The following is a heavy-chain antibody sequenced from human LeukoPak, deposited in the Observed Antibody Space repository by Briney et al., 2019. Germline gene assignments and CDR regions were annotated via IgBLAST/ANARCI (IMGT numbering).Heavy chain of an antibody. J-gene: IGHJ2*01. V-gene: IGHV3-73*01. D-gene: IGHD3-10*01. Sequence: GGSLRLSCAASGFTFSGSAMHWVRQASGKGLEWVGRIRSKANSYATAYAASVKGRFTVSRDDSKNTAYLQMNSLKTEDTAVYYCSSSLWFRELLKAFDLWGRGTLVTVSS. CDR3: SSSLWFRELLKAFDL. CDR2: IRSKANSYAT. CDR1: GFTFSGSA.